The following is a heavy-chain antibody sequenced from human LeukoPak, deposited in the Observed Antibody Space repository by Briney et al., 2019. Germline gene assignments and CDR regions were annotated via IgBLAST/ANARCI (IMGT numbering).Heavy chain of an antibody. CDR1: GGSYSGYY. D-gene: IGHD2-2*01. CDR2: INHSGST. J-gene: IGHJ4*02. CDR3: ARASPAWAHYFDY. V-gene: IGHV4-34*01. Sequence: SETLSLTGAVYGGSYSGYYWSWIRQPPGKGLEWIGEINHSGSTNYNPSLKSRVTISVDTSKNQFSLKLSSVTAADTAVYYCARASPAWAHYFDYWGQGTLVTVSS.